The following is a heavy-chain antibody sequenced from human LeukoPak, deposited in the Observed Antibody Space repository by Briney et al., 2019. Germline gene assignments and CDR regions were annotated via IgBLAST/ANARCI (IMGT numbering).Heavy chain of an antibody. J-gene: IGHJ4*02. Sequence: GGSLRLSCAASGFTFSTYWMTWVRQAPGKGLEWVANINQGGSEKYYVDSVRGRFTISRDNTKNSLYLQMNSLRAEHTAVYYCAAWGSYRPVDYWGQGTLVTVSS. CDR2: INQGGSEK. CDR3: AAWGSYRPVDY. D-gene: IGHD3-16*02. V-gene: IGHV3-7*01. CDR1: GFTFSTYW.